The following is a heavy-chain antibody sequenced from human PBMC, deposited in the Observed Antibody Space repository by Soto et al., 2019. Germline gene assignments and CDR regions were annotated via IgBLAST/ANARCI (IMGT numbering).Heavy chain of an antibody. V-gene: IGHV1-69*01. Sequence: QVQLVQSGAEVKKPGSSVKVSCKASGGTFSSYAISWVRQAPGQGLEWMGGIIPIFGTANYAQKFQGRVTITADESTSTAYMELSSLRSEDTAVYYCVREGYYYDSSGSPVGAFDIWGQGTMVTVSS. CDR3: VREGYYYDSSGSPVGAFDI. CDR1: GGTFSSYA. D-gene: IGHD3-22*01. CDR2: IIPIFGTA. J-gene: IGHJ3*02.